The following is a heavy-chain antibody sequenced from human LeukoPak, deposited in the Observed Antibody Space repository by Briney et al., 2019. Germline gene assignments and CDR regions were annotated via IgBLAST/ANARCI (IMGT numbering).Heavy chain of an antibody. CDR3: ARDPSHVLRFLEHGQYYYYGMDV. J-gene: IGHJ6*02. CDR2: IKQDGSEK. Sequence: GGSLRLSCAASGFTFSSYAMSWVRQAPGKGLEWVANIKQDGSEKYYVDSVKGRFTISRDNAKNSLYLQMNSLRAEDTAVYYCARDPSHVLRFLEHGQYYYYGMDVWGQGTTVTVSS. D-gene: IGHD3-3*01. CDR1: GFTFSSYA. V-gene: IGHV3-7*01.